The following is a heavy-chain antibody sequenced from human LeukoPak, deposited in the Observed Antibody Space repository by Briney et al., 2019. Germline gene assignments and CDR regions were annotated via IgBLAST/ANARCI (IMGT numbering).Heavy chain of an antibody. J-gene: IGHJ4*02. CDR2: INHSGST. D-gene: IGHD3-10*01. V-gene: IGHV4-34*01. Sequence: SGTLSLTCAVYGGSFSGYYWSWIRQPPGKGLEWIGEINHSGSTNYNPSLKSRVTISVDTSKNQVSLKLSSVTAADTAVYYCARGGGNITRVRGVTIDFRSREFDYWGQGTLVTVSS. CDR3: ARGGGNITRVRGVTIDFRSREFDY. CDR1: GGSFSGYY.